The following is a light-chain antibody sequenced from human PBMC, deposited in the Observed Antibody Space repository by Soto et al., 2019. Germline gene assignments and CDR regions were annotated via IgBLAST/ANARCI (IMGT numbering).Light chain of an antibody. CDR1: QSISSY. J-gene: IGKJ1*01. CDR2: AAS. Sequence: DIQMTQSPSSLSASVGVRVTITCRASQSISSYLNWYQQKPGKAPKLLIYAASSLQSGVPSRFSGSGSGTDFTLTISSLQPEDFATYYCQQSYSTPPLTFGQGTKVEI. CDR3: QQSYSTPPLT. V-gene: IGKV1-39*01.